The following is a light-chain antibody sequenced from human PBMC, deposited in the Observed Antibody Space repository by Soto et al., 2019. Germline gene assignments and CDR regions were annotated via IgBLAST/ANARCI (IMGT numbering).Light chain of an antibody. V-gene: IGKV1-9*01. CDR1: QGISSY. CDR2: AAS. CDR3: QQPNSYPLT. J-gene: IGKJ4*01. Sequence: DIQLTQSPSFLSASVGDRVTITCRASQGISSYLAWYQQKPGKAPKLLIYAASTLQSGVPSRFSGSGSGTEFTLTIRSLQPEDFATYYCQQPNSYPLTFGGGTKVEIK.